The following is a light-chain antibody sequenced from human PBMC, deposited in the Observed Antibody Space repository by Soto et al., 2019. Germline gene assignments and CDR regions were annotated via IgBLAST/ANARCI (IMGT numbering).Light chain of an antibody. Sequence: QSALTQHPSASGSPGQSVTISCTGTSSDVGGYNYVSWYQQHPGKAPKLMIYEVSKRPSGVPDRFSGSKSGNTASLTVSGLQSEYEADYYCSSYAGSNKRVFGGGTKLTVL. CDR1: SSDVGGYNY. CDR2: EVS. J-gene: IGLJ2*01. CDR3: SSYAGSNKRV. V-gene: IGLV2-8*01.